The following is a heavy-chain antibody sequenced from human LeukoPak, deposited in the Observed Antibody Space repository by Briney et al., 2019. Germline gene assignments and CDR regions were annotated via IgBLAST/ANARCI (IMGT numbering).Heavy chain of an antibody. CDR3: ARGDYRLFDY. CDR1: GGSISSYY. J-gene: IGHJ4*02. D-gene: IGHD4-17*01. Sequence: SETLSLTCTVSGGSISSYYWSWIRQPPGKGLEWIGYIYYSGSTNYNPSLKSRVNISVDTSKNQFSLKLSSVTAADTAVYYCARGDYRLFDYWGQGTLVTVSS. CDR2: IYYSGST. V-gene: IGHV4-59*01.